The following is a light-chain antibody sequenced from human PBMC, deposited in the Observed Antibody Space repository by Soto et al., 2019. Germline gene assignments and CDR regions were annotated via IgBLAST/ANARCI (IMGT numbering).Light chain of an antibody. CDR3: QQYNDWFSIT. J-gene: IGKJ5*01. CDR1: QSVSSK. CDR2: DTS. V-gene: IGKV3-15*01. Sequence: EIVMTQSPATLAVSPWERASLSCMASQSVSSKLAWYRQRPGQAPRLVIYDTSTRATGVPARFSGSGSGTEFTLTISSLQSEDFGVYYCQQYNDWFSITFGQGTRLEIK.